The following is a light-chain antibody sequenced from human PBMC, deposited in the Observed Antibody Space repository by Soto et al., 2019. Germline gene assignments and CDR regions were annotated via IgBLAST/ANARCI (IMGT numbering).Light chain of an antibody. CDR1: QSVSSSY. V-gene: IGKV3-20*01. CDR3: QQYGSSPYT. CDR2: GAS. Sequence: EIVLTQSPGTLSLSPGERATLSCRASQSVSSSYLAWYQQKPGQAPRLLIYGASSRATGIPDRSSGSRTGTDFTLTISRLEPEDFAVYYCQQYGSSPYTFGQGTKLEIK. J-gene: IGKJ2*01.